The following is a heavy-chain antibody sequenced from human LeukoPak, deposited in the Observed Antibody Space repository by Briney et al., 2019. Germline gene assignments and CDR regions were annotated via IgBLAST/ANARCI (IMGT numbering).Heavy chain of an antibody. J-gene: IGHJ4*02. Sequence: PGGSLRLSCAASGFTFSSYEMNWVRQAPGKGLEWVSYISSSGSTIYYADSVKGRFTISRDNAKNSLYLQMNSLRAEDTAVYYCARFAVRGAILDYWGQGTLVTVSS. CDR2: ISSSGSTI. V-gene: IGHV3-48*03. D-gene: IGHD3-10*01. CDR1: GFTFSSYE. CDR3: ARFAVRGAILDY.